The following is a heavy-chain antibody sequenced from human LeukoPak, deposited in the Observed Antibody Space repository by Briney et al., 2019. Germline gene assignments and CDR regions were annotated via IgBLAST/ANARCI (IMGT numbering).Heavy chain of an antibody. J-gene: IGHJ4*02. CDR3: AKDRTRYCSSTSCYGPGDY. D-gene: IGHD2-2*01. Sequence: GGSLRLSFAASGFAFSGYTMTWVRQAPGKGLEWVSSISNISTYIYYADSVKGRFTISRDNVQNSLYLQMNSLRAEDTAVYFCAKDRTRYCSSTSCYGPGDYWGQGTLVTVSS. CDR2: ISNISTYI. CDR1: GFAFSGYT. V-gene: IGHV3-21*04.